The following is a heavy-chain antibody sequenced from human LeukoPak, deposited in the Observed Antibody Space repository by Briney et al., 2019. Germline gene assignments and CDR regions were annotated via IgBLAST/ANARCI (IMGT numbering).Heavy chain of an antibody. J-gene: IGHJ5*02. CDR2: IKQDGILK. CDR1: GFTFRSYW. CDR3: ARLGGEATRFDL. V-gene: IGHV3-7*01. Sequence: PGGSLRLSCAASGFTFRSYWMSWVRQAPGRGLDWVATIKQDGILKHYVDSVKGRFTISRDNAEDSLYLQMDSLRVEDTAIYYCARLGGEATRFDLWGQRALVTVSS. D-gene: IGHD3-16*01.